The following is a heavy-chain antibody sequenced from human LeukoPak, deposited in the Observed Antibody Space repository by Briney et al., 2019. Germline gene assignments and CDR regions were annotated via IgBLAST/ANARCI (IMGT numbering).Heavy chain of an antibody. V-gene: IGHV1-69*01. J-gene: IGHJ5*02. CDR3: ARGGLDYTPWFDP. CDR1: GGTFSSYA. Sequence: SVKVSCKASGGTFSSYAISWVRQAPGQGLEWMGGIIPIFGTANYAQKFQGRVTITADESTSTAYMELRSLRSDDTAVYYCARGGLDYTPWFDPWGQGTLVTVSS. CDR2: IIPIFGTA. D-gene: IGHD4-11*01.